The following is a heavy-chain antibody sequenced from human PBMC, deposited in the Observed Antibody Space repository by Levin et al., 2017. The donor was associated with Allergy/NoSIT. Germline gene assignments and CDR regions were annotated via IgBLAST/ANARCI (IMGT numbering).Heavy chain of an antibody. CDR1: GFTFSSYA. J-gene: IGHJ3*02. Sequence: GGSLRLSCAASGFTFSSYAMHWVRQAPGKGLEWVAVISYDGSNKYYADSVKGRFTISRDNSKNTLYLQMNSLRAEDTAVYYCARVIAADLGAFDIWGQGTMVTVSS. CDR3: ARVIAADLGAFDI. CDR2: ISYDGSNK. V-gene: IGHV3-30-3*01. D-gene: IGHD6-13*01.